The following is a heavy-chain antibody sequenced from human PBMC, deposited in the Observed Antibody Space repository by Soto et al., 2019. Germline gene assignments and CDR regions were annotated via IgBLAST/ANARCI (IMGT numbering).Heavy chain of an antibody. Sequence: QVQLQESGPGLVKPSETLSLTCTVSGGSISSYYWSWIRQPPGKGLEWIGYIYYSGSTNYNPSLKSRVTISVDTSKIQFSLKLSSVTAADTAVYYCARGGDGYNWDYYGMDVWGQGTTVTVSS. CDR3: ARGGDGYNWDYYGMDV. CDR1: GGSISSYY. CDR2: IYYSGST. D-gene: IGHD5-12*01. V-gene: IGHV4-59*08. J-gene: IGHJ6*02.